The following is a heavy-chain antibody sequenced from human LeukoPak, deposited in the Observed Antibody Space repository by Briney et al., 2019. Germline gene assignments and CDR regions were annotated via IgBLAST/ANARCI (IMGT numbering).Heavy chain of an antibody. CDR1: GFSFSNYN. CDR3: ARDQRASPSPADY. V-gene: IGHV3-7*01. J-gene: IGHJ4*02. CDR2: INKDGSEK. Sequence: PGGSLRLSCVASGFSFSNYNMNWVRQAPGKGLEWVANINKDGSEKYYLDSVKGRFTISRDNAKNSLYLQMNSLRAEDTAVYFCARDQRASPSPADYWGQGTLVTVSS.